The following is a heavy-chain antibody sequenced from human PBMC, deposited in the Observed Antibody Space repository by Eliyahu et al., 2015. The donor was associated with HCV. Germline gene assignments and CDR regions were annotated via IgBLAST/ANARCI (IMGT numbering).Heavy chain of an antibody. Sequence: EVQLVESGGGLVQPGGSLRLSCAAXGXXFSSSCXNWVRQXPGKGLEWVSYISGGSITIYHADSVKGRFTISRDNAKNSLYLQMNSLRDEDTAVYYCARVGGVGAGHYLDYWGQGTLVTVSS. D-gene: IGHD3-16*01. V-gene: IGHV3-48*02. CDR2: ISGGSITI. CDR1: GXXFSSSC. J-gene: IGHJ4*02. CDR3: ARVGGVGAGHYLDY.